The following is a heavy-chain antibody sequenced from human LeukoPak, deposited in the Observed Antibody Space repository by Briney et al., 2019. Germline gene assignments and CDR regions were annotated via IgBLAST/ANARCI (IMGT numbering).Heavy chain of an antibody. J-gene: IGHJ6*02. V-gene: IGHV1-2*02. D-gene: IGHD1-1*01. CDR1: GYTFTGYY. Sequence: GASVKVSCKASGYTFTGYYMHWVRQAPGQGLEWMGWINPNSGGTNYAQKFQGRVTMTRDTSISTAYMELSRLRSDDTAVYYCARDSGVYNWNDGWGYYYYYGMDVWGQGTTVTVSS. CDR3: ARDSGVYNWNDGWGYYYYYGMDV. CDR2: INPNSGGT.